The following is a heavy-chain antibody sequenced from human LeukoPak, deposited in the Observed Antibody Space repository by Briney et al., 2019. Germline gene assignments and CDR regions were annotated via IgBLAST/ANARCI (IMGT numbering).Heavy chain of an antibody. CDR1: GGSISSYY. CDR3: ARVVGSGWNYFDS. D-gene: IGHD6-19*01. V-gene: IGHV4-59*01. Sequence: PSETLSLTCTVSGGSISSYYWSWLRQPPGKGLEWIAYRHHSRSSKYNPSLESRVTVSVEKSNNQFSLRVTSVTAADTAVYYCARVVGSGWNYFDSWGQGALVTVSS. CDR2: RHHSRSS. J-gene: IGHJ4*02.